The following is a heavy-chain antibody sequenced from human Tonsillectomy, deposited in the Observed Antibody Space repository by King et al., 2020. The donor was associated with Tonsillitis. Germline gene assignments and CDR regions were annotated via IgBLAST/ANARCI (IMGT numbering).Heavy chain of an antibody. D-gene: IGHD3-22*01. CDR3: ATLSYDSSGYYLDY. Sequence: VQLVESGGGLVQPGGSLRLSCAASGFTFSSYAMSWVRQAPGKGLEWVSAISGSGGSTYYADSVKGRFTISRDNSKNTLYLKMNSLRAEDTAVYYCATLSYDSSGYYLDYWGQGTLVTVSS. CDR1: GFTFSSYA. J-gene: IGHJ4*02. V-gene: IGHV3-23*04. CDR2: ISGSGGST.